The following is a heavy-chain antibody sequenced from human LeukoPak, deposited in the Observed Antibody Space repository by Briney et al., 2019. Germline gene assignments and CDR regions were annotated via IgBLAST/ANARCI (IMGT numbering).Heavy chain of an antibody. J-gene: IGHJ4*02. V-gene: IGHV3-30-3*01. Sequence: PGRSLRLSCAASGFTFSSDAMHWVRQAPGKGLEGVAVVSYDGSNKDYADSVRGRFTISRDNSKNTLFLQMNSLRAEDTGVYYFASSYLVTADYYFEYWGQGTLVTVSS. CDR2: VSYDGSNK. CDR3: ASSYLVTADYYFEY. CDR1: GFTFSSDA. D-gene: IGHD2-21*02.